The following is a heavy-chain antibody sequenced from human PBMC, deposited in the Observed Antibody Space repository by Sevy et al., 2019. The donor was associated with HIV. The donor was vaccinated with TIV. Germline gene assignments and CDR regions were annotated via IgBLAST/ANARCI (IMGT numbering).Heavy chain of an antibody. J-gene: IGHJ5*02. CDR1: GFRFRDYR. Sequence: GGSLRLSCAASGFRFRDYRMNWVRQAPGKGLEWVSYITSSSNTINYADSVKGRFTISRDNGRNSLYLQINSLRHEDTAVYYWARDRERGEVALDLWGQGTLVTVSS. CDR3: ARDRERGEVALDL. D-gene: IGHD1-26*01. V-gene: IGHV3-48*02. CDR2: ITSSSNTI.